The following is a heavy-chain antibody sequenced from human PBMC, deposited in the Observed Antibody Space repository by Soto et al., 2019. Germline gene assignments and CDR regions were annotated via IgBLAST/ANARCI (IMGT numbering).Heavy chain of an antibody. V-gene: IGHV5-10-1*01. D-gene: IGHD4-17*01. Sequence: GESLKISCKGSGYSFTSYWISWVRQMPGKGLEWMGRIDPSDSYTNYSPSFQGHVTISADKSISTAYLQWSSLKASDTAMYYCARHRTTLTTFISWDYYGMDVWAQGTKVTVSS. J-gene: IGHJ6*02. CDR3: ARHRTTLTTFISWDYYGMDV. CDR1: GYSFTSYW. CDR2: IDPSDSYT.